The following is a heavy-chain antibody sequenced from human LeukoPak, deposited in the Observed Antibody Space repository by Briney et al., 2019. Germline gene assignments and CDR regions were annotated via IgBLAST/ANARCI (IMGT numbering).Heavy chain of an antibody. J-gene: IGHJ4*02. CDR3: AKITTN. D-gene: IGHD1-1*01. CDR1: GFTFSSSS. CDR2: ISGSGGSS. Sequence: AGGSLRLSCAASGFTFSSSSMSWVRQAPGKGLEWVSTISGSGGSSYYADSVKGRFTISRDDSKNTLYLQMHSLRAEDTPVYYCAKITTNWGQGTLVTVSS. V-gene: IGHV3-23*01.